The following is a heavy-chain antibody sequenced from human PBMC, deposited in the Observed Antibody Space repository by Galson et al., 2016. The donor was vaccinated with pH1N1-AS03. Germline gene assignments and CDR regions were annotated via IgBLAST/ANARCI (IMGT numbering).Heavy chain of an antibody. CDR1: GGSVNGYY. D-gene: IGHD2-15*01. V-gene: IGHV4-59*08. CDR2: IFYIGDT. J-gene: IGHJ6*02. Sequence: TLSLTCTVSGGSVNGYYWTWIRQPPGKGLEWIGQIFYIGDTLYTPSLRGRVTMSVDTSKNQLSLRLSSVIAADTAVYYCGRHLRSSYSMDVWGQGTTVTVSS. CDR3: GRHLRSSYSMDV.